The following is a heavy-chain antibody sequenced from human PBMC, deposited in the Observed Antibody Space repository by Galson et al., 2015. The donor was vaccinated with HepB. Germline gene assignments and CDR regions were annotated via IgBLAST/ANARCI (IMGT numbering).Heavy chain of an antibody. D-gene: IGHD3-3*01. CDR1: GFTFSSYS. J-gene: IGHJ5*02. CDR2: ISSSSSYI. CDR3: AGVSVRFLSWFDP. Sequence: SLRLSCAASGFTFSSYSMNWVRQAPGKGLEWVSSISSSSSYIYYADSVKGRFTISRDNAKNPLYLQMNSLRAEDTAVYYCAGVSVRFLSWFDPWGQGTLVTVSS. V-gene: IGHV3-21*01.